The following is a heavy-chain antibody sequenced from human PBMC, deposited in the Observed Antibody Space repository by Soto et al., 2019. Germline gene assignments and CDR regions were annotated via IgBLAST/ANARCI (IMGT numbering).Heavy chain of an antibody. Sequence: GASVKVSCKASGYTFTSYGISWVRQAPGQGLEWMGWISAYNGNTNYAQKLQGRVTMTTDTSTSTAYMELRSLRSDDTAVYYCERDTFLGDYVAFDIWGQGTMVTVSS. CDR2: ISAYNGNT. CDR3: ERDTFLGDYVAFDI. V-gene: IGHV1-18*01. J-gene: IGHJ3*02. D-gene: IGHD4-17*01. CDR1: GYTFTSYG.